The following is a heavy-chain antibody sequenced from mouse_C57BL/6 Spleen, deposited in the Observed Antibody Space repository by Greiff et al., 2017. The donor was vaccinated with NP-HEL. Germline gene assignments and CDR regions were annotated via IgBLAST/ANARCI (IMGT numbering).Heavy chain of an antibody. CDR1: GSTFTSYW. CDR2: INPSNGGT. Sequence: QVQLQQPGTELVKPGASVKLSCKASGSTFTSYWLHWVKQRPGQGLEWLGNINPSNGGTNYNEKFKSKATLTVDKSSSTAYMQLSSLTSEDSAVYYCAREGRGLRLYAMDYWGQGTSVTVSS. V-gene: IGHV1-53*01. CDR3: AREGRGLRLYAMDY. D-gene: IGHD1-1*01. J-gene: IGHJ4*01.